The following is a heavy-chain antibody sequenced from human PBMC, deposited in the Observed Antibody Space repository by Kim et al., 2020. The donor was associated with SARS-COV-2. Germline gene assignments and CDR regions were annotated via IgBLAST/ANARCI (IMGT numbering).Heavy chain of an antibody. CDR1: GFTFSNAC. Sequence: GGSLRLSCAASGFTFSNACMSWVRQAPGKGLEWVGRIKSKTDGGTTDYAAPGKGSFTISRDDSKNTLNLQMNSLKTEDTAVYYCTTEYCSSTSCYIEGYYYYGMDVWGQGTTVTVSS. CDR3: TTEYCSSTSCYIEGYYYYGMDV. V-gene: IGHV3-15*01. J-gene: IGHJ6*02. CDR2: IKSKTDGGTT. D-gene: IGHD2-2*02.